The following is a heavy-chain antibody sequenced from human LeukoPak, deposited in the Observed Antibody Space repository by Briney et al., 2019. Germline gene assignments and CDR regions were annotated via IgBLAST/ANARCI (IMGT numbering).Heavy chain of an antibody. V-gene: IGHV4-4*07. CDR1: GDSMSSYY. J-gene: IGHJ4*02. CDR3: ARTPGFAVVSGYYFDY. D-gene: IGHD6-19*01. Sequence: SETLSLTCSVSGDSMSSYYWSWIRQSAGKGLEWIGRVYTSGGTRYNPSLKSRVTMSVDTSKNQFSLKLTSVTAADTAVYYCARTPGFAVVSGYYFDYWARESWSPSPQ. CDR2: VYTSGGT.